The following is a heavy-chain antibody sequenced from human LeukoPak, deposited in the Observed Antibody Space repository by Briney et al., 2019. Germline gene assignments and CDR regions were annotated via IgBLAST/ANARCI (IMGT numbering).Heavy chain of an antibody. CDR2: IYYSGST. CDR1: GGSISSTNYY. CDR3: ARRYSWNDRWD. J-gene: IGHJ4*02. D-gene: IGHD1-1*01. Sequence: SETLSLTCTVSGGSISSTNYYWGWIRHPPGKGLERIGSIYYSGSTYHNPPLKGRLPSSLDPSKNQFSLGLSSVTAADTAFYYGARRYSWNDRWDWGQGTLVTVSP. V-gene: IGHV4-39*07.